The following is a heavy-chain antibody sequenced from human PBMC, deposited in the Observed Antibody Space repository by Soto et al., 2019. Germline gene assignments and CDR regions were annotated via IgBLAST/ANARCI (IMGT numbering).Heavy chain of an antibody. CDR3: APHVSCSGGSCQYDAFAI. D-gene: IGHD2-15*01. CDR1: GFTFSSYT. V-gene: IGHV3-23*01. J-gene: IGHJ3*02. Sequence: GGSLRLSCAASGFTFSSYTMTWIRQAPEKGPEWVSTITADGGTYYADSVKGRFAMSRDTSESTLYLQMNSLGAEDTAAYYCAPHVSCSGGSCQYDAFAIRGQGTMVTVSS. CDR2: ITADGGT.